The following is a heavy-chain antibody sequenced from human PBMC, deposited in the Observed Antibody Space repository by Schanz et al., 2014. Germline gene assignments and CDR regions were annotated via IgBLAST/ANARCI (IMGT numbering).Heavy chain of an antibody. CDR1: GFTFSSYN. CDR2: ISPSSSYI. V-gene: IGHV3-21*01. CDR3: ARVELSVYYYAMDV. J-gene: IGHJ6*02. Sequence: EVQLVESGGCLVKPGRSLRLSCAASGFTFSSYNINWVRQAPGKGLEYISSISPSSSYIYYADSVKGRFTISRDNAKNSLYLQMNSLRAEDAAVYYCARVELSVYYYAMDVWGQGTVVTVSS. D-gene: IGHD2-15*01.